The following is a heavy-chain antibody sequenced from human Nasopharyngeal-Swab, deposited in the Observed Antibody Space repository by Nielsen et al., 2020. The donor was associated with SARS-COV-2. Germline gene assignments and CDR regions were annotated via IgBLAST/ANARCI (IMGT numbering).Heavy chain of an antibody. CDR3: AKDLRGPYFF. J-gene: IGHJ4*02. CDR1: GFTFSNYW. CDR2: IYLDGSTT. V-gene: IGHV3-74*01. Sequence: GESLKISCVASGFTFSNYWMHWVRQAPGKGLVWVSRIYLDGSTTTYAGSVKGRFTISRDNAKNTLYLQMNSLRAEDTGVYYCAKDLRGPYFFWGQGTLVTVSS. D-gene: IGHD2/OR15-2a*01.